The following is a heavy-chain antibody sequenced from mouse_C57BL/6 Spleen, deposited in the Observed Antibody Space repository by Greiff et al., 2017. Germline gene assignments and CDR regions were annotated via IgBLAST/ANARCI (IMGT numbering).Heavy chain of an antibody. D-gene: IGHD4-1*01. Sequence: VQLQQPGAELVKPGASVKMSCKASGYTFTSYWITWVKQRPGQGLEWIGDIYPGSGSTNYNEKFKSKATLTVDTSSSTAYMQLSSLTSEDSAVYDCARPISWDEEGYAMDYWGQGTSVTVSS. CDR2: IYPGSGST. CDR1: GYTFTSYW. V-gene: IGHV1-55*01. CDR3: ARPISWDEEGYAMDY. J-gene: IGHJ4*01.